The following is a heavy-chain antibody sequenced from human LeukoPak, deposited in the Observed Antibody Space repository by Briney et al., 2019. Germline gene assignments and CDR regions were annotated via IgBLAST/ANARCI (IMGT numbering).Heavy chain of an antibody. CDR2: ISAYNGNT. V-gene: IGHV1-18*01. J-gene: IGHJ6*02. D-gene: IGHD6-13*01. CDR3: ARDQQLVEFYYYYGMDV. Sequence: ASVKVSCKASGYTFTSYGISWVRQAPGQGLEWMGWISAYNGNTNYAQKLQGRVTMTTDTSTSTAYMELRSLRSDDTAVYYCARDQQLVEFYYYYGMDVWGQGTTVTVSS. CDR1: GYTFTSYG.